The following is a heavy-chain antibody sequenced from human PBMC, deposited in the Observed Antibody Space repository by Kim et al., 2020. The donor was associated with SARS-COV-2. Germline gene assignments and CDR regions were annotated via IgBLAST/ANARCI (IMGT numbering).Heavy chain of an antibody. J-gene: IGHJ6*03. CDR1: GFTFSGYS. D-gene: IGHD2-2*01. Sequence: GGSLRLSCVVSGFTFSGYSMSWVRQAQGKGLEWVSSISSSGSFKNFAASWEGRLTISRDNGKNSLYLQMNTLRAEDTAVYYCARGAWGASWAKFNHYYM. CDR3: ARGAWGASWAKFNHYYM. V-gene: IGHV3-21*06. CDR2: ISSSGSFK.